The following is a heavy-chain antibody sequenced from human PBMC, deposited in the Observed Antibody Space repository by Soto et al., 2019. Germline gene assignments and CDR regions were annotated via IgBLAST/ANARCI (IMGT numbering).Heavy chain of an antibody. Sequence: EVQLVESGGGLVKPGGSLRLSCAASGFTFSNAWMNWVRQAPGKGLEWVGRIKSKTDGGTTDYAAPVKGRFTISRDDSKNTLYLQMNSPKTEDTAVYYCTTHSSGAPDYYGMDVWGQGTTVTVSS. CDR2: IKSKTDGGTT. CDR1: GFTFSNAW. D-gene: IGHD6-19*01. J-gene: IGHJ6*02. CDR3: TTHSSGAPDYYGMDV. V-gene: IGHV3-15*07.